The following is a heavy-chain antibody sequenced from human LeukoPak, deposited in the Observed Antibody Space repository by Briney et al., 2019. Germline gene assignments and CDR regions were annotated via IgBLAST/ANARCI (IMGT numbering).Heavy chain of an antibody. Sequence: PGGSLRLSCAASGFTFSSYSMTWVRQAPGKGPEWVSYISSSSSTIYYADSVKGRFTISRDNAKNSLYLQMNSLRAEDTAVYYCARDYDGLDYWGQGTLVTVSS. CDR1: GFTFSSYS. J-gene: IGHJ4*02. CDR3: ARDYDGLDY. V-gene: IGHV3-48*01. CDR2: ISSSSSTI. D-gene: IGHD5-12*01.